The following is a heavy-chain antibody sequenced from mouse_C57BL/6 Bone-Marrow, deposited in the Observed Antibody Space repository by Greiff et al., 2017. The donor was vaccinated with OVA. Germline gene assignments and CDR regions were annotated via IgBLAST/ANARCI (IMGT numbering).Heavy chain of an antibody. CDR3: ARTGNCAYWYFDV. D-gene: IGHD2-1*01. CDR2: IFPGSGST. Sequence: VQLQQSGPELVRPGASVKISCKASGYTFTSHCMQWVRQRPGQGLEWIGEIFPGSGSTYYNEKFKGKATLTVDTSSSPAYMQLRSLTSEDSAGYFCARTGNCAYWYFDVWGTGTTVTVSS. J-gene: IGHJ1*03. CDR1: GYTFTSHC. V-gene: IGHV1-56*01.